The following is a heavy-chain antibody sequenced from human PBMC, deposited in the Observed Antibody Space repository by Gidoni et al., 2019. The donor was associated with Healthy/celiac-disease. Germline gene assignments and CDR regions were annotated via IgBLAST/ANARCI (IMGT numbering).Heavy chain of an antibody. CDR2: TSGSGGST. CDR3: AKGSVVAYYSSSWYYFDY. D-gene: IGHD6-13*01. Sequence: EVQLLESGGGLVQPGGSLRLPCAASGLTVSSSAMCWVRQAPGKGLDWVSATSGSGGSTYYADPVKGRFTISRDNSKNTLYLQMNSLRAEDTAVDYCAKGSVVAYYSSSWYYFDYWGQGTLVTVSS. J-gene: IGHJ4*02. CDR1: GLTVSSSA. V-gene: IGHV3-23*01.